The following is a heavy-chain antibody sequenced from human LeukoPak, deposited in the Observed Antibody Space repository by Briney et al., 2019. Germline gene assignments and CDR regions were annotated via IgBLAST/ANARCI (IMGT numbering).Heavy chain of an antibody. CDR3: ARGQYSSSWYGFYYYYYGMDV. CDR1: GYTFTSYD. J-gene: IGHJ6*02. Sequence: GASVKVSCKASGYTFTSYDIDWVRQATGQGLEWMGWMNPNSGNTGYAQKFQGRVTMTRNTSISTAYMELSSLRSEDTAVYYCARGQYSSSWYGFYYYYYGMDVWGQGTTVTVSS. V-gene: IGHV1-8*01. CDR2: MNPNSGNT. D-gene: IGHD6-13*01.